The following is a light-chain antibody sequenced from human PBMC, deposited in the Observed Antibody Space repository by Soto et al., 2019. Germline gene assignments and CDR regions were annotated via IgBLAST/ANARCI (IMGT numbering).Light chain of an antibody. CDR1: SSNIGSNT. CDR2: SNN. J-gene: IGLJ2*01. V-gene: IGLV1-44*01. CDR3: SAWEDSLNGVV. Sequence: QSVLTQPPSASGTPGQRVTISCSGSSSNIGSNTVNWYQQLPGTAPKLLINSNNQRPSVVADRFSGYKSGTSASLALSGFQSDDEDDYYCSAWEDSLNGVVFGGGTKLTVL.